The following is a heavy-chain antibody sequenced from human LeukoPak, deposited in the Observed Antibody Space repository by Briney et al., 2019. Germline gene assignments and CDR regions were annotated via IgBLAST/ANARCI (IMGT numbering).Heavy chain of an antibody. CDR1: GFTVSSNY. D-gene: IGHD2-21*01. CDR2: IYSGGST. V-gene: IGHV3-53*01. Sequence: GGSLRLSCAASGFTVSSNYMSWVRQAPGKGLEWVSVIYSGGSTYYADSVKGRFTISRDNSKSTLYLQINSLRAEDTAVYYCASANCGGECSYVYWGQGTLVTVSS. CDR3: ASANCGGECSYVY. J-gene: IGHJ4*02.